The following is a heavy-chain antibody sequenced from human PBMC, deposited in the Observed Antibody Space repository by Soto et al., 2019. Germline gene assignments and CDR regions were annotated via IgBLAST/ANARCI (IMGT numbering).Heavy chain of an antibody. D-gene: IGHD3-10*01. V-gene: IGHV3-7*01. Sequence: EVQQVESGGGLVQPGGSLRLSCTASGFSFSSSWTAWVRQTPGKGLEWVGNINQDGSEKSCVEGRFTISRDNAKNSLYLQMNSLRAEDTAVYFRARDPAFGAFDYWGQRTLVTVSS. CDR2: INQDGSEK. CDR1: GFSFSSSW. CDR3: ARDPAFGAFDY. J-gene: IGHJ4*02.